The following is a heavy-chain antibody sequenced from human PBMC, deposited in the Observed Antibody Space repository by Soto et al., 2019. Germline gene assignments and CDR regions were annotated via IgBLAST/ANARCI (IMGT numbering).Heavy chain of an antibody. D-gene: IGHD6-13*01. CDR2: IYFTGST. CDR3: ARHMAPGGTGNIDS. V-gene: IGHV4-59*01. Sequence: SETLSLTCTVSGGSINSFYWSCIRQLPGKGLEGIGYIYFTGSTNYNPSLTSRVTISMDSSKTQFSLRLTSVGAADTAVYFCARHMAPGGTGNIDSWGQGTMLTLSS. J-gene: IGHJ4*02. CDR1: GGSINSFY.